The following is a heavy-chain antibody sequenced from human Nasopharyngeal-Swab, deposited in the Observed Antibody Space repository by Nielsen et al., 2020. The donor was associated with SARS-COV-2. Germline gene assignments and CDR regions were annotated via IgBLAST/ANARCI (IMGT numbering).Heavy chain of an antibody. D-gene: IGHD3-10*01. V-gene: IGHV1-8*01. CDR2: MNPNSGNT. CDR1: GYTFTSYD. Sequence: ASVKVSCMASGYTFTSYDINWVRQATGQGLEWMGWMNPNSGNTGYAQKFQGRVTMTRNTSISTAYMELSSLRSEDTAVYYCARGKRTLSSALLWFAAYYYYMDVWGKGTTVTVSS. J-gene: IGHJ6*03. CDR3: ARGKRTLSSALLWFAAYYYYMDV.